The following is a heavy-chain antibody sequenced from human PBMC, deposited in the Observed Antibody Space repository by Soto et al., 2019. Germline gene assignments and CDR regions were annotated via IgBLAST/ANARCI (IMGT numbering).Heavy chain of an antibody. CDR3: AMVDDRAYFFVLTDC. Sequence: SETLSLTCTVSGGSITSGGHYWGWIRKYPGKGLERIGHIYDSGNMYFYNPSFKSRVTISADTSRNQFSLSLSSLTAADTAVYYCAMVDDRAYFFVLTDCWGQGILVAVSS. D-gene: IGHD3-10*02. CDR1: GGSITSGGHY. V-gene: IGHV4-31*03. J-gene: IGHJ4*02. CDR2: IYDSGNMY.